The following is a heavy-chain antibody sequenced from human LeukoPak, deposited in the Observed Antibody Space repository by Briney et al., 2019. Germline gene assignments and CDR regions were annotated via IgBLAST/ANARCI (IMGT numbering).Heavy chain of an antibody. J-gene: IGHJ4*02. V-gene: IGHV3-21*01. D-gene: IGHD1-20*01. Sequence: GGSLRLSCAASGLTFNNYAMNWVRQAPGKGLEWVSSISSSSSYIYYADSVKGRFTISRDNAKNSLYLQMNSLRAEDTAVYYCARGNWNALDYWGQGTLVTVSS. CDR2: ISSSSSYI. CDR3: ARGNWNALDY. CDR1: GLTFNNYA.